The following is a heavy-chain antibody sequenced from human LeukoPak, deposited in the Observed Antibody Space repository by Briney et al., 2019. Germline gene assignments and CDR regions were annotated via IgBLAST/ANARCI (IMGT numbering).Heavy chain of an antibody. CDR3: ARKRSVVVVTAIRSRSPYYFDY. V-gene: IGHV4-34*01. Sequence: KPSETLSLTCAVYGGSFSGYYWSWIRQPPGKGLEWIGEIKHSGSTNYNPSLKSRVTISVDTSKNQFSLKLSSVTAADTAVYYCARKRSVVVVTAIRSRSPYYFDYWGQGTLVTVSS. J-gene: IGHJ4*02. D-gene: IGHD2-21*02. CDR1: GGSFSGYY. CDR2: IKHSGST.